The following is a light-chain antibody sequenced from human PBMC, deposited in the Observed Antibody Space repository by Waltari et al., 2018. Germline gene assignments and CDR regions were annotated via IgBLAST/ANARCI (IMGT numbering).Light chain of an antibody. Sequence: QSVLTQPPSVSGAPGPRVTISCTGSSSNIGAGYDVHWYQPLPGTAPKLLIYGNSNLPSGVPDRFSGSKSGTSASLAITGLQAEDEADYYCQSYDSSLSGYVFGTGTKVTVL. J-gene: IGLJ1*01. V-gene: IGLV1-40*01. CDR3: QSYDSSLSGYV. CDR2: GNS. CDR1: SSNIGAGYD.